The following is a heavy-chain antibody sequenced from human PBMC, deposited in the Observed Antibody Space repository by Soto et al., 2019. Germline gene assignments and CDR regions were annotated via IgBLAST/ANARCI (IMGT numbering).Heavy chain of an antibody. CDR2: ISYDGVNK. CDR3: AREGGHCSSTSCRYGLNWFDP. CDR1: GFTFSLYA. J-gene: IGHJ5*02. V-gene: IGHV3-30-3*01. D-gene: IGHD2-2*01. Sequence: QVQLVESGGGVVQPGRSLILSCAASGFTFSLYALHWVRQAPGKGLEWVAGISYDGVNKYYADSVKGRFTISRDNSKNTLYQEMNSLIAEDTAVFNGAREGGHCSSTSCRYGLNWFDPWGEGTLVTVSS.